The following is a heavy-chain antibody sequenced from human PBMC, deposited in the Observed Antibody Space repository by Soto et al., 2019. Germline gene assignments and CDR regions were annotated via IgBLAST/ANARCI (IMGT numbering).Heavy chain of an antibody. V-gene: IGHV4-4*02. CDR2: SHQSGNT. CDR3: ATRDTSRFY. J-gene: IGHJ4*02. CDR1: GVSISSHDW. D-gene: IGHD6-13*01. Sequence: QVQLQESGPGLVKPSGTLSLTCAVSGVSISSHDWWTWVRKPPGKGLEWIGESHQSGNTNYNSSLESRVTISVDKSKNQFSLNLSSVTVADTAVYYCATRDTSRFYWGKGTLVTVSS.